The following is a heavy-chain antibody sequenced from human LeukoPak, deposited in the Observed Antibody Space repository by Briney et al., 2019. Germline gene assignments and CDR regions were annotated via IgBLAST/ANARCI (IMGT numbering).Heavy chain of an antibody. CDR2: IRYDGSNK. J-gene: IGHJ3*02. CDR3: AKNQMRYDFNDAFDI. V-gene: IGHV3-30*02. CDR1: GFTFSSYG. Sequence: GGSLRLSCAASGFTFSSYGMHWVRQAPGKGLEWVAFIRYDGSNKYYADSVKGRFTISRDNSKNTLYLQTNSLRAEDTAVYYCAKNQMRYDFNDAFDIWGQGTMVTVSS. D-gene: IGHD3-3*01.